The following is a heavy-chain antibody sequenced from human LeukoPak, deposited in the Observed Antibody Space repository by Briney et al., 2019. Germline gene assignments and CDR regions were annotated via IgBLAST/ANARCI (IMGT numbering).Heavy chain of an antibody. CDR3: VFVKRNTNWFDP. D-gene: IGHD1/OR15-1a*01. CDR2: LYSGGTT. Sequence: GGSLRLSCAASGFTFSSYAMSWVRQAPGKGLEWVSILYSGGTTYYADSVKGRFTISRDNSKNTLSLQMNNVRAEDTAVYYCVFVKRNTNWFDPWGQGTLVTVSS. CDR1: GFTFSSYA. V-gene: IGHV3-53*01. J-gene: IGHJ5*02.